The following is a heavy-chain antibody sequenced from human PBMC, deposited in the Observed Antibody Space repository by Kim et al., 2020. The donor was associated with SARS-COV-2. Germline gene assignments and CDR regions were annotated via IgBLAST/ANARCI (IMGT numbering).Heavy chain of an antibody. CDR1: DFPFSYSA. J-gene: IGHJ3*02. V-gene: IGHV3-73*01. CDR2: IRSKSNSYST. CDR3: TRVPGTPSAFWDAFD. Sequence: GGSLRLSCAASDFPFSYSAMHWVRPASGKGLEWVGGIRSKSNSYSTAYAASVKGRITISRYDSTHKAYIHMNSLKTEATAVYYCTRVPGTPSAFWDAFD. D-gene: IGHD1-1*01.